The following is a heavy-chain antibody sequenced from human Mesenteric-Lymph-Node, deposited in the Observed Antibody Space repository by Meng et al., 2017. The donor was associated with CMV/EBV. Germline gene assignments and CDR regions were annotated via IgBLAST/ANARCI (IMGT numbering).Heavy chain of an antibody. J-gene: IGHJ5*02. CDR1: GYSISSGYY. CDR2: IYHSGST. D-gene: IGHD6-19*01. Sequence: SETLSLTCTVSGYSISSGYYWGWIRQPPGKGLEWIGSIYHSGSTYYNPSLKSRVTISVDTSKNQFSPKLSSVTAADTAVYYCARGVAVAGGWFDPWGQGTLVTVSS. V-gene: IGHV4-38-2*02. CDR3: ARGVAVAGGWFDP.